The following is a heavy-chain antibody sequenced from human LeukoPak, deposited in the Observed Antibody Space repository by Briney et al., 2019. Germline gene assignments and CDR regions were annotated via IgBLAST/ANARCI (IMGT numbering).Heavy chain of an antibody. CDR1: GFNFSNYA. J-gene: IGHJ4*02. CDR3: VKDIWFGDGFDS. CDR2: TSSDGSLE. D-gene: IGHD3-10*01. Sequence: QPGGSLTLSCEGSGFNFSNYAKNWVRQPPGKGMEWVSVTSSDGSLEFYADSVNGRFSISRDNSKNTLYLQMNRLRAEDTAIYYCVKDIWFGDGFDSWGRGTLVTVSS. V-gene: IGHV3-30*18.